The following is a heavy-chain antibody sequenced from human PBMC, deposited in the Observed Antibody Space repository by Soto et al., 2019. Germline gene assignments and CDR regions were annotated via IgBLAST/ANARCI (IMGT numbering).Heavy chain of an antibody. V-gene: IGHV4-4*07. Sequence: SETLSLTCTVSGGSISSYYWSWIRQPAGKGLEWIGRIYTSGSTNYNPSLKSRVTMSVDTSKNQFSLKLSSVTAADTAVHYCARAGELKWNYGFWFDPWGQGTLVTVS. CDR2: IYTSGST. CDR1: GGSISSYY. CDR3: ARAGELKWNYGFWFDP. J-gene: IGHJ5*02. D-gene: IGHD1-7*01.